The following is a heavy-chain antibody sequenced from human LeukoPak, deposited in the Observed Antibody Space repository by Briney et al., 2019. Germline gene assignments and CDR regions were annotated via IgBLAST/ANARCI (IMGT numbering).Heavy chain of an antibody. CDR2: INHSGST. D-gene: IGHD6-13*01. CDR1: GGSFSGYY. Sequence: PSETLSLTCAVYGGSFSGYYWSWIRQPPGKGLEWIGEINHSGSTNYNPSLKSRVTISVDTSKNQFSLKLSSVTAADTAVYYCARDRSSSWFYGMDVWGRGTTVTVSS. V-gene: IGHV4-34*01. CDR3: ARDRSSSWFYGMDV. J-gene: IGHJ6*02.